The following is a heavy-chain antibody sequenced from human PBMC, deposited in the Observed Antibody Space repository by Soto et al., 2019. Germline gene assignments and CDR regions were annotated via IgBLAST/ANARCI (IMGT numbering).Heavy chain of an antibody. J-gene: IGHJ4*02. D-gene: IGHD4-17*01. Sequence: SETLSLTCAVSSGSISSGGYSWSWIRQPPGKGLEWIGYIYHSGSTYYNPSHKSRVTISVDRSKNQFSLKLSSVTAADTAVYYCASGLVTTLHYWGQGTLVTVSS. CDR2: IYHSGST. CDR3: ASGLVTTLHY. V-gene: IGHV4-30-2*01. CDR1: SGSISSGGYS.